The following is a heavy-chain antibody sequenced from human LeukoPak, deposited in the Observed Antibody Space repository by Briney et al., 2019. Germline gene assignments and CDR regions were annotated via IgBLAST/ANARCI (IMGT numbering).Heavy chain of an antibody. CDR2: ISSSSSYI. D-gene: IGHD3-16*01. J-gene: IGHJ4*02. Sequence: KAGGSLRLSCAASGFTFSSYSMNWVRQAPGKGLEWVSSISSSSSYIYYADSVKGRFTISRDNAKNSLYLQMNSLRAEDTAVYYCARDTFHFFDYWGQGTLVTVSS. V-gene: IGHV3-21*01. CDR1: GFTFSSYS. CDR3: ARDTFHFFDY.